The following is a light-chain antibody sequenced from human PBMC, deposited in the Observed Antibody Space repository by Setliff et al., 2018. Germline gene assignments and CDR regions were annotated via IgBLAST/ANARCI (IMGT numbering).Light chain of an antibody. CDR2: DNS. J-gene: IGLJ2*01. V-gene: IGLV1-51*01. CDR3: GTWDSSLSAVI. CDR1: SSNIGNNY. Sequence: QSVLTQPPSVSAAPGQKVTISCSGSSSNIGNNYVSWYQQLPGTAPKLLIYDNSKRPSGIPERFSGSKSGTSATLEITGLQTGDEADYYCGTWDSSLSAVIFGGGTKVTVL.